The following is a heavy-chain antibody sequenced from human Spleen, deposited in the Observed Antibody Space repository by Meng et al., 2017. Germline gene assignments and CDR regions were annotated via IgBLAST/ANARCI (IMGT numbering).Heavy chain of an antibody. V-gene: IGHV3-48*03. CDR2: ISNSGSTI. Sequence: GESLKISCAASGFTFSSSEMNWVRQAPGKGLEWVSYISNSGSTIYYADPVKGRFTISRDKNALYLQMNSLRGEDTAVYFCARGSLRDRGLCDYWGQGTLVTVSS. D-gene: IGHD5-24*01. CDR3: ARGSLRDRGLCDY. CDR1: GFTFSSSE. J-gene: IGHJ4*02.